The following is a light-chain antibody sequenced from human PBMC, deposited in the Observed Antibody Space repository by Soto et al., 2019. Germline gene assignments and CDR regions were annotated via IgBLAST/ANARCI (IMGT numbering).Light chain of an antibody. J-gene: IGLJ1*01. CDR2: EVS. Sequence: ALTQPASVSGSPGQSITISCTGTSSDVGSYNLVSWYQQHPGKAPKLMIYEVSKRPSGVSNRFSGSKSGNTASLTIAGLQAEDEADYYCCSYAGSSTFYVFGTGTKVTVL. CDR3: CSYAGSSTFYV. CDR1: SSDVGSYNL. V-gene: IGLV2-23*02.